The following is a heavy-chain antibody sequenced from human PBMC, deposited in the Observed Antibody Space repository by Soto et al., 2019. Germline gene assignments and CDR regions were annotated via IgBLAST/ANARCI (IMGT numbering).Heavy chain of an antibody. CDR3: AASIFYYGMDV. CDR1: VYGFTSYW. V-gene: IGHV5-51*01. J-gene: IGHJ6*02. Sequence: GESLNISCKGAVYGFTSYWIGWVRQMPGKGLEWMGIIYPGDSDTRYSPSFQGQVTISADKSISTAYLQWSSLKASDTAMYYCAASIFYYGMDVWGQGTTVTVSS. CDR2: IYPGDSDT.